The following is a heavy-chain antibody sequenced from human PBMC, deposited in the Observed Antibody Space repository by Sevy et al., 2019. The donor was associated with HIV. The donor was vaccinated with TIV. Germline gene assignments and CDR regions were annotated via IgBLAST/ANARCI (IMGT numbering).Heavy chain of an antibody. D-gene: IGHD3-22*01. CDR3: AITKDYYDNSGYPFDY. Sequence: ASVKVSCKVSGCTLTKLSMHWVRQAPGKGLEWMGTFDPEDGKTIYAQKFQGRVTMTEDTSIDTAYMELSSLRSEDTAVFYCAITKDYYDNSGYPFDYWGQGTLVTVSS. CDR2: FDPEDGKT. J-gene: IGHJ4*02. CDR1: GCTLTKLS. V-gene: IGHV1-24*01.